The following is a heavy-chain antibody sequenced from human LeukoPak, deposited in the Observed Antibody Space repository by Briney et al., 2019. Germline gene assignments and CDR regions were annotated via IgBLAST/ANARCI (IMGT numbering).Heavy chain of an antibody. J-gene: IGHJ4*02. D-gene: IGHD1-7*01. Sequence: GGSLRLSCAASGFTFSSYEMNWVRQAPGKGLEWVSYISSGGSGAYYADSVKGRFTISRDNAKNSLYLQMNSLRAEDTAIYYCARDIRTTPSRDFDYWGQGTLVTVSS. V-gene: IGHV3-48*03. CDR2: ISSGGSGA. CDR3: ARDIRTTPSRDFDY. CDR1: GFTFSSYE.